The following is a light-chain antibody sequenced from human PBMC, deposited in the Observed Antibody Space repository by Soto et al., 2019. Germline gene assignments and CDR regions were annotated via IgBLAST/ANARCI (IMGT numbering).Light chain of an antibody. J-gene: IGLJ7*01. V-gene: IGLV1-40*01. CDR3: QSYDIALSASGV. Sequence: QSVLTQPPSVSGAPGQRVTISCTGSTSNIGAGYDVHWYQQLPGAAPTLLISSHNNRPSGVPDRFFGSKSGTSASLTIIGLRAEDEADYYCQSYDIALSASGVFGGGTQLTVL. CDR2: SHN. CDR1: TSNIGAGYD.